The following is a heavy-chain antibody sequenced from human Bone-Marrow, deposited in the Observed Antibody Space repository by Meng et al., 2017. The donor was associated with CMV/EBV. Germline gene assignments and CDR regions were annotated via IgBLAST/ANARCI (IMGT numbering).Heavy chain of an antibody. J-gene: IGHJ3*02. CDR1: GFTFSDYG. D-gene: IGHD3-22*01. CDR3: AKDYVIVGNDAFDI. Sequence: GESLKISCVASGFTFSDYGMHWVRQAPGKGLEWVAFIRFDATTKFYGDSVKGRFTISRDNSKDTLYLQMNSLRAEDTALYYCAKDYVIVGNDAFDIWGQGTMVTVSS. V-gene: IGHV3-30*02. CDR2: IRFDATTK.